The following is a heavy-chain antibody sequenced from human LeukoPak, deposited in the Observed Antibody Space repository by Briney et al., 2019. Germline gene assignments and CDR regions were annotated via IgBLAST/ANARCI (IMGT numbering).Heavy chain of an antibody. CDR2: ISAYNGYT. J-gene: IGHJ4*02. CDR3: ARGQPNRLLWFGESLSNINPLDY. D-gene: IGHD3-10*01. Sequence: ASVKVSCKASGYTFNRYGISWVRQAPGQGLEWMGWISAYNGYTNFAQNFQGRVTATTDRSTSTAYMELRSLRSDDTAVYYCARGQPNRLLWFGESLSNINPLDYWGQGTLVTVSS. V-gene: IGHV1-18*01. CDR1: GYTFNRYG.